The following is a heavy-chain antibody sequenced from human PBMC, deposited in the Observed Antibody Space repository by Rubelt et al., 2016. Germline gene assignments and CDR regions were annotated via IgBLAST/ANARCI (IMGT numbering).Heavy chain of an antibody. CDR2: INPNSGGT. CDR1: GYTFTGYY. V-gene: IGHV1-2*02. Sequence: QVQLVQSGAEVKKPGASVKVSCKASGYTFTGYYMHWVRQAPGQGLEWMGWINPNSGGTYYAQKCQGRVTMTRDTSISTAYMELSRLRSDDTAVYYCASSSGSYYSLDYWGQGTLVTVSS. CDR3: ASSSGSYYSLDY. J-gene: IGHJ4*02. D-gene: IGHD1-26*01.